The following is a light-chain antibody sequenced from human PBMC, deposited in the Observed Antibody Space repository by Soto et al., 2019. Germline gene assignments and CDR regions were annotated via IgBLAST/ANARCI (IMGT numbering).Light chain of an antibody. V-gene: IGLV2-23*01. J-gene: IGLJ2*01. CDR3: SSFAGGNTLI. Sequence: QSVLTQPASVSGSPGQSITVSCTGTSSDVGGHNLVSWYQHHPGKAPKLIIYEANKRPSGVSIRFSGSKSGIAASLTISGLQAEDEADYYCSSFAGGNTLIFGGGTKFTVL. CDR1: SSDVGGHNL. CDR2: EAN.